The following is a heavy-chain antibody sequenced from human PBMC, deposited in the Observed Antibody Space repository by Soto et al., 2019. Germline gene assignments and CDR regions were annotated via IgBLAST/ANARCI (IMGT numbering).Heavy chain of an antibody. D-gene: IGHD4-17*01. CDR2: IKSSTDGGPT. J-gene: IGHJ4*02. V-gene: IGHV3-15*07. CDR3: TTDVMRTRDYETIFDY. Sequence: EVQLVESGGGLVKPGGSLRLSCAASGFTFSNAWMNWVRQAPGKGLEWVGRIKSSTDGGPTDYTAPVKGRFTISRDDSKNTLFLQMNDLKTENTAMYYCTTDVMRTRDYETIFDYWGQGTLVTVSS. CDR1: GFTFSNAW.